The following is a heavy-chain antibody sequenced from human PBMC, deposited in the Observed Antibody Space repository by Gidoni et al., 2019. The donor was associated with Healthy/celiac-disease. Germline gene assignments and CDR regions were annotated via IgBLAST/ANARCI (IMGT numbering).Heavy chain of an antibody. CDR1: GGSISSGGYY. CDR3: ARRGYSYGFIDY. J-gene: IGHJ4*02. D-gene: IGHD5-18*01. Sequence: QVPLPESGPGLVKPSQTLSLTCTVSGGSISSGGYYWSWIRQHTGKGLEWIGYIYYSGSTYYNPSLKSRVTRSVDTSKNQFSLKLSSVTAADTAVYYCARRGYSYGFIDYWGQGTLVTVSS. V-gene: IGHV4-31*03. CDR2: IYYSGST.